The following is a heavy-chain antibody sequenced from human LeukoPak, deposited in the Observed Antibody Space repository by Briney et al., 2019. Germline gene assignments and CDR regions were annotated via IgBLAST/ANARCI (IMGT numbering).Heavy chain of an antibody. CDR3: ARAAPFADSSTWYFDY. CDR2: ISYDENNK. CDR1: GFTFSSYG. V-gene: IGHV3-30*19. J-gene: IGHJ4*02. D-gene: IGHD6-13*01. Sequence: PGGSLRLSCAASGFTFSSYGMHWVRQAPGKGLEWVAVISYDENNKYYADSVKGRFTISRDNSKNTLYLQMNSLRTEDTAVYYCARAAPFADSSTWYFDYWGQGTLVTVSS.